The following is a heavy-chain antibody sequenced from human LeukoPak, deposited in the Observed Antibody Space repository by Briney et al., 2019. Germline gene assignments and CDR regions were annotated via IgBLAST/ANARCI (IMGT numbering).Heavy chain of an antibody. CDR2: IKSDGSNT. Sequence: GGSLRLSCAASGFTFSSYWMHWVRQAPGKGLVWVSRIKSDGSNTNYADSVKGRFTISRDNSKNTLYLQMNSLRAEDTAVYYCAKTVVVTANPRAFDIWGQGTMVTVSS. V-gene: IGHV3-74*01. D-gene: IGHD2-21*02. J-gene: IGHJ3*02. CDR1: GFTFSSYW. CDR3: AKTVVVTANPRAFDI.